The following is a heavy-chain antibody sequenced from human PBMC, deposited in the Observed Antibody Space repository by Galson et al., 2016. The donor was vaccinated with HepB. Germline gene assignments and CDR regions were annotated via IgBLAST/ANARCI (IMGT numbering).Heavy chain of an antibody. J-gene: IGHJ3*01. V-gene: IGHV4-34*01. Sequence: ETLSLTCAVYGGSFSGYNRNWIRQPPGKGLEWIGEITHRGSTNYSPSLKSRVTMSVDTSKNQFSLKLSSVTAADTAVYYCAIGDYGAFHFWGQGTMVAVSS. CDR3: AIGDYGAFHF. D-gene: IGHD4-17*01. CDR1: GGSFSGYN. CDR2: ITHRGST.